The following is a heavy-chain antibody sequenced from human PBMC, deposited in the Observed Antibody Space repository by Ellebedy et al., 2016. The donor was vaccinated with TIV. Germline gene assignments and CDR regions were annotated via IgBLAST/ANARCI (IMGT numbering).Heavy chain of an antibody. J-gene: IGHJ6*02. CDR2: IIPIFGTA. V-gene: IGHV1-69*05. CDR1: GGTFSSYA. D-gene: IGHD3-10*01. Sequence: SVKVSCXASGGTFSSYAISWVRQAPGQGLEWMGGIIPIFGTANYAQKFQGRVTITRDTSASTAYMELSSLRSEDTAVYYCARDTKNVLLWFGELVSWGQGTTVTVSS. CDR3: ARDTKNVLLWFGELVS.